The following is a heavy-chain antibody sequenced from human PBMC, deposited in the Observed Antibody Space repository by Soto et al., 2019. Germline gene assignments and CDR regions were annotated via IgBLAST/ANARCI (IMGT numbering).Heavy chain of an antibody. J-gene: IGHJ3*02. D-gene: IGHD2-2*01. CDR3: ARHLYCSSTSCHDAFDI. CDR1: GGSISSSSYY. V-gene: IGHV4-39*01. CDR2: IYYSGST. Sequence: TLSLTCTVSGGSISSSSYYWGWIRQPPGKGLEWIGSIYYSGSTYYNPSLKSRVTISVDTSKNQFSLKLSPVTAADTAVYYCARHLYCSSTSCHDAFDIWGQGTMVTVSS.